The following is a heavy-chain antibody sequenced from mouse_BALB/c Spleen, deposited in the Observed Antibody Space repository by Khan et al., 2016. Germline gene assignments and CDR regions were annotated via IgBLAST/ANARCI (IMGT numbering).Heavy chain of an antibody. J-gene: IGHJ4*01. CDR3: ARRGYGSCYYAMDY. Sequence: EVKLLESGGGLVQPGGSLKLSCAASGFDFSRYWMSWVRQAPGKGLEWIGEINPDSSTINYTPSLQDKFIISRDNAKNTLYLQMSKVRSEDTALYYCARRGYGSCYYAMDYWGQGTSVTVSS. CDR1: GFDFSRYW. D-gene: IGHD1-1*01. V-gene: IGHV4-1*02. CDR2: INPDSSTI.